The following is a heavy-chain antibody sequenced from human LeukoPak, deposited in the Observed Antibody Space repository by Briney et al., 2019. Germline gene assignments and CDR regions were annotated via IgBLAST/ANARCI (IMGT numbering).Heavy chain of an antibody. J-gene: IGHJ5*02. CDR2: INHSGST. D-gene: IGHD3-16*02. Sequence: SETLSLTCAVYGGSFSGYYWSWIRQPPGKGPEWIGEINHSGSTNYNPSLKSRVTISVDTSKNQFSLKLSSVTAADTAVYYCARVGTAYYDYVWGSYRYTGWFDPWGQGTLVTVSS. CDR3: ARVGTAYYDYVWGSYRYTGWFDP. CDR1: GGSFSGYY. V-gene: IGHV4-34*01.